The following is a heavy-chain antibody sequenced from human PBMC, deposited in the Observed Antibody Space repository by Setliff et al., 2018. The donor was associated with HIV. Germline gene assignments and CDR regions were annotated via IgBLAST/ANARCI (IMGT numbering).Heavy chain of an antibody. D-gene: IGHD7-27*01. CDR3: ARDRTQQNWGSRGYYYMDV. V-gene: IGHV1-2*02. Sequence: ASVKVSCKASGYIFNRYGIHWVRQAPGQGFEWMGWINPNSGDTNYAQKFQGRVTMTRDTSISTVYMELSGLRSDDTAVYYCARDRTQQNWGSRGYYYMDVWGNGTTVTVSS. CDR2: INPNSGDT. J-gene: IGHJ6*03. CDR1: GYIFNRYG.